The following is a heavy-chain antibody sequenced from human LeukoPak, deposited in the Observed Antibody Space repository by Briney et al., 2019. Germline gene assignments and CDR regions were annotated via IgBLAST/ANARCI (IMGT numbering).Heavy chain of an antibody. CDR3: ARGSSIHGYYYYMDV. D-gene: IGHD2-2*02. CDR1: GGTFSSYA. J-gene: IGHJ6*03. V-gene: IGHV1-69*13. CDR2: IIPIFGAA. Sequence: ASVKVSCKASGGTFSSYAISWVRQAPGQGLEWMGGIIPIFGAANYAQKFQGRVTITADESTSTAYMELSSLRSEDTAVYYCARGSSIHGYYYYMDVWGKGTTVTISS.